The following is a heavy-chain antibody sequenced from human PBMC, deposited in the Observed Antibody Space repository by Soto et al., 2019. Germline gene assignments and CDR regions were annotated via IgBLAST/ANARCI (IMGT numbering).Heavy chain of an antibody. CDR1: GYTFTSYA. J-gene: IGHJ4*02. CDR3: ARSLLWFGELDY. D-gene: IGHD3-10*01. V-gene: IGHV1-3*01. Sequence: QVQLVQSGAEVKKPGASVKVSCKASGYTFTSYAMHWVRQAPGQRFEWMGWINAGNGNTKYSQKFQGRVTITRDTSASTAYMELSSLISEDTAVYYCARSLLWFGELDYWGQGTLVTVSS. CDR2: INAGNGNT.